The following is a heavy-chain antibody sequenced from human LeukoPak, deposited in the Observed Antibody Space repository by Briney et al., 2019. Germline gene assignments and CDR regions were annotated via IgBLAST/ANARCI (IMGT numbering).Heavy chain of an antibody. J-gene: IGHJ1*01. CDR2: IYYSGNT. CDR3: ARDIDSSGHIFQH. Sequence: SETLSLTCTVSGVSISSSNSYWGWIRQPPGKGLEWIGSIYYSGNTYYNASLKSQVSISIDTSKNQFSLKLSSVTAADTAVYYCARDIDSSGHIFQHWGQGTLVTVSS. D-gene: IGHD3-22*01. V-gene: IGHV4-39*02. CDR1: GVSISSSNSY.